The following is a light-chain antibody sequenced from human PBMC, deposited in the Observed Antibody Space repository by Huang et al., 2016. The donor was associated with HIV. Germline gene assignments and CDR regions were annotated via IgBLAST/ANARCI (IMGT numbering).Light chain of an antibody. J-gene: IGKJ4*01. CDR2: DAS. CDR3: QQRSNWPT. Sequence: EIVLTQSSATLSLSPGERATLSCRASQSVSSYLAWYQQKPGQAPRLLIYDASNRATGIPARFSGSGSGTDFTLTISSLEPEDFGLYYCQQRSNWPTFGGGTKVEIK. CDR1: QSVSSY. V-gene: IGKV3-11*01.